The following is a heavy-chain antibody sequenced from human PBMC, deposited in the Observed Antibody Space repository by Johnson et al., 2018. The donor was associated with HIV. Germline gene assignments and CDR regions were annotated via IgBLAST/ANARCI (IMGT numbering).Heavy chain of an antibody. CDR2: ISGSGGST. CDR3: AKDVLRFLESRLNAFDI. V-gene: IGHV3-23*04. CDR1: GFTSSSYA. J-gene: IGHJ3*02. D-gene: IGHD3-3*01. Sequence: VQLVESGGGLVQPGGSLRLSCAASGFTSSSYAMSWVRQASGKGLEWVSAISGSGGSTYYADSVKGRFTISRDNSKNTLYLQMNSLRAEDTAVYYCAKDVLRFLESRLNAFDIWGQGTMVTVSS.